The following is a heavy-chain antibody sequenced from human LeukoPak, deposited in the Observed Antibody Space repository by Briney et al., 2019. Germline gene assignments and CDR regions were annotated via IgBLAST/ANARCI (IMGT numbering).Heavy chain of an antibody. Sequence: QPGGSLRLSCAASGFTFSSYGMHWVRQAPGKGLEWVAVISYDGSNKYSADSVKGRFTITRDNSKNTLYLQMNSLRAEDTAVYYCAKETYDFWSDYYFDYWGQGTLVTVSS. CDR1: GFTFSSYG. V-gene: IGHV3-30*18. J-gene: IGHJ4*02. D-gene: IGHD3-3*01. CDR2: ISYDGSNK. CDR3: AKETYDFWSDYYFDY.